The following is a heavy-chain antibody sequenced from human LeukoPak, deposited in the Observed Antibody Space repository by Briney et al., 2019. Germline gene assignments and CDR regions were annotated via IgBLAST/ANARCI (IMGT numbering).Heavy chain of an antibody. CDR2: IYYSGST. CDR1: GGSISSYY. Sequence: TLSLTCTVSGGSISSYYWSWIRQPPGEGLEWIGYIYYSGSTNYNPSLKSRVTISVDTSKNQFSLKLSSVTAADTAVYYCARGSYSLYYFDYWGQGTLVTVSS. CDR3: ARGSYSLYYFDY. D-gene: IGHD3-16*01. V-gene: IGHV4-59*08. J-gene: IGHJ4*02.